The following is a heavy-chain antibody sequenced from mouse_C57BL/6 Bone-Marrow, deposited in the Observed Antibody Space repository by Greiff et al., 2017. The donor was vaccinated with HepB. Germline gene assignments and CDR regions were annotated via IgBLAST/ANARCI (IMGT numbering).Heavy chain of an antibody. CDR3: ARGFLYDGYCAMDY. D-gene: IGHD2-3*01. V-gene: IGHV1-26*01. CDR2: INPNNGGT. CDR1: GYTFTDYY. Sequence: VQLQQSGPELVKPGASVKISCKASGYTFTDYYMNWVKQSHGKSLEWIGDINPNNGGTSYNQKFKGKATLTVDKSSSTAYMELRSLTSEDSAVYYCARGFLYDGYCAMDYWGQGTSVTVSS. J-gene: IGHJ4*01.